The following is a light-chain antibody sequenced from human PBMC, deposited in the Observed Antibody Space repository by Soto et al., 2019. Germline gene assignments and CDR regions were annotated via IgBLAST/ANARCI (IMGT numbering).Light chain of an antibody. CDR2: EVN. J-gene: IGLJ3*02. V-gene: IGLV2-8*01. Sequence: QSALTQPPSASGSPGQSVTISCTGTSSDVGGNSHVSWYQQHPGKALKLIIFEVNERPSGIPSRFSGSKSGSTASLTVSGLRTEDEADYYCSSYGGTDNFVVFGGGTKLTVL. CDR1: SSDVGGNSH. CDR3: SSYGGTDNFVV.